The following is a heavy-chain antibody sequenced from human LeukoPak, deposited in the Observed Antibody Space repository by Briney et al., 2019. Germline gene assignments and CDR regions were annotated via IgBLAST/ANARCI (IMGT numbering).Heavy chain of an antibody. D-gene: IGHD3-9*01. CDR1: GYTFTGYY. CDR3: ARDGEPHYDILTGYYLLDY. V-gene: IGHV1-2*02. CDR2: INPNSGGT. Sequence: ASVKVSCKASGYTFTGYYMHWVRQAPGQGLEWMGWINPNSGGTNYAQKFQGRVTMTRDTSISTAYMELSRLRSDDTAVYYCARDGEPHYDILTGYYLLDYWGQGTLVTVSS. J-gene: IGHJ4*02.